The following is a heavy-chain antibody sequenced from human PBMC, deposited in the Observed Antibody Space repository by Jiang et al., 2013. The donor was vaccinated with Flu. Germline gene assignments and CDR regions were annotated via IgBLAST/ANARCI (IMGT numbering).Heavy chain of an antibody. V-gene: IGHV4-59*13. CDR2: IYYSGST. CDR3: ARVALYYDSSPVVDY. CDR1: GGSISSYY. J-gene: IGHJ4*02. Sequence: GSGLVKPSETLSLTCTVSGGSISSYYWSWIRQPPGKGLEWIGYIYYSGSTNYNPSLKSRVTISVDTSKNQFSLKLSSVTAADTAVYYCARVALYYDSSPVVDYWGQGTLVTVSS. D-gene: IGHD3-22*01.